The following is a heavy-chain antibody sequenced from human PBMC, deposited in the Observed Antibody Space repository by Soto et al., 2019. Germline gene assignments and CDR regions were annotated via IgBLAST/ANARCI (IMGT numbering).Heavy chain of an antibody. D-gene: IGHD3-16*01. CDR2: IYYSGST. Sequence: QVQLQESGPGLVKPSETLSLTCTVSGGSISSYYWSWIRQPPGKGLEWIGYIYYSGSTNYNPSLKSRVTISVDTSKNQFSLKLSSVTAADTAVYYCARGQRSASYYYYDMDVCGKGTTVTVSS. J-gene: IGHJ6*03. CDR3: ARGQRSASYYYYDMDV. V-gene: IGHV4-59*01. CDR1: GGSISSYY.